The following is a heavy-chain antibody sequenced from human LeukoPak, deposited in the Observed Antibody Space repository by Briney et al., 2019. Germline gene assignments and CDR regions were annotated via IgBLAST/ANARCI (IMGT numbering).Heavy chain of an antibody. Sequence: SETLSLTCTVSGGSISSYYWSWIRQHPGKGLEWIGYIYYSGSTYYNPSLKSRVTISVDTSKNQFSLKLSSVTAADTAVYYCARVALAVAGPNWFDPWGQGTLVTVSS. CDR3: ARVALAVAGPNWFDP. J-gene: IGHJ5*02. CDR1: GGSISSYY. D-gene: IGHD6-19*01. V-gene: IGHV4-59*06. CDR2: IYYSGST.